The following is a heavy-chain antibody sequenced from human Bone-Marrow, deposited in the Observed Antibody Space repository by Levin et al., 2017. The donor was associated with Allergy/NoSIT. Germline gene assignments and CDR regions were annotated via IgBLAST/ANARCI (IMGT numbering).Heavy chain of an antibody. CDR2: IYHSGST. Sequence: SQTLSLTCAVSGGSISSGGYSWSWIRQPPGKGLEWIGYIYHSGSTYYNPSLKSRVTISVDRSKNQFSLKLSSVTAADTAVYYCARGGSSWAYYDYGMDVWGQGTTVTVSS. CDR1: GGSISSGGYS. V-gene: IGHV4-30-2*01. CDR3: ARGGSSWAYYDYGMDV. J-gene: IGHJ6*02. D-gene: IGHD6-13*01.